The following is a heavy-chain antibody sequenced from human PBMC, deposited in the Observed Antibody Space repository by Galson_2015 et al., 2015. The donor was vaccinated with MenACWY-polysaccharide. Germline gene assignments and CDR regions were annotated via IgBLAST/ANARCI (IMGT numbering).Heavy chain of an antibody. D-gene: IGHD6-6*01. V-gene: IGHV3-30*18. J-gene: IGHJ6*02. Sequence: SLRLSCAVSGFIFSDYGMQWVHQAPGKGLEWVAVLSYDGSNEYYADSVKGRFTIPRDNSRNTLSVQMNSLRPEDTAVYYCAKDRPLRGLVHYYYGMDVWGQGTTVIVSS. CDR1: GFIFSDYG. CDR2: LSYDGSNE. CDR3: AKDRPLRGLVHYYYGMDV.